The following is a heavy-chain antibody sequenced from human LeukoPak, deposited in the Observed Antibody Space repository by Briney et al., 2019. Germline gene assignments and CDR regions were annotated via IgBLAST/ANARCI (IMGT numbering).Heavy chain of an antibody. D-gene: IGHD4-17*01. Sequence: GGSLRLSCAASGFTFSSYAMSWVRQAPGKGPEWVSAISGSGGSTYYADSVKGRFTISRDNSKNTLYLQMNSLRAEDTAVYYCANHWYGDYGYFDYWGQGTLVTVSS. CDR1: GFTFSSYA. CDR2: ISGSGGST. J-gene: IGHJ4*02. V-gene: IGHV3-23*01. CDR3: ANHWYGDYGYFDY.